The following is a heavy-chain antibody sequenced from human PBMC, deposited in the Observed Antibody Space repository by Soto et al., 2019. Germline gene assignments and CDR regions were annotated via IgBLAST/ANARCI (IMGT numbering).Heavy chain of an antibody. J-gene: IGHJ4*02. D-gene: IGHD1-26*01. CDR2: IIPILRTA. CDR3: ARHGELLPAVYCFDY. V-gene: IGHV1-69*01. CDR1: GGTFSTYG. Sequence: QVQLVQSGAEVKKPGSSVKVSCKASGGTFSTYGISWVRQAPGQGLEWMGGIIPILRTANYAQKFQGRVTINADESTSTAYMELSSLRSEDTAVYYCARHGELLPAVYCFDYWGQGTLVTVSS.